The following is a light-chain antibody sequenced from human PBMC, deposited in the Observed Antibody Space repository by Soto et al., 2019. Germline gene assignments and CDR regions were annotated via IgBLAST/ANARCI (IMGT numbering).Light chain of an antibody. Sequence: EIVLTQSPGTLSLSPGERATLSCRASQSVNSSYLAWYQQKPGQDPRLLIYGASSRATGIPDRFSGSGSGTDFTLTISRLEPEDFAVYYCQQYGRSGTFGQGTTVEIK. CDR3: QQYGRSGT. J-gene: IGKJ1*01. CDR2: GAS. V-gene: IGKV3-20*01. CDR1: QSVNSSY.